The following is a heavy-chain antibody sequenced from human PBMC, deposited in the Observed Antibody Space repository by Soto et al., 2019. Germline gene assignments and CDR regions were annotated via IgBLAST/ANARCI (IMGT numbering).Heavy chain of an antibody. CDR3: ARGAATVTPGWFDP. V-gene: IGHV4-38-2*01. D-gene: IGHD4-17*01. J-gene: IGHJ5*02. CDR1: GYSISSGYY. CDR2: IYHSGST. Sequence: SETLSLTCAVSGYSISSGYYWGWIRQTPGKGLEWIASIYHSGSTYYNPSLKSRVTISVDTSKNQFSLKLTSVTAADTAVYYCARGAATVTPGWFDPWGQGIMVTAS.